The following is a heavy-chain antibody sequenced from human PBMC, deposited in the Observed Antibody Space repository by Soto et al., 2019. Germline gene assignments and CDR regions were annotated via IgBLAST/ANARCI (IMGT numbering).Heavy chain of an antibody. J-gene: IGHJ4*02. CDR3: ATNYGSGSTHFDY. D-gene: IGHD3-10*01. Sequence: QVQLVQSGAEVKKPGSPVRVSCTASGDTFNFYTISWVRQVPGQGPEWMGRIIPMLGMSNYAQKFQGRVTIMADKSTSTVYMNLSGLPSEDTAVYYCATNYGSGSTHFDYWGQGTLVTVSS. V-gene: IGHV1-69*02. CDR2: IIPMLGMS. CDR1: GDTFNFYT.